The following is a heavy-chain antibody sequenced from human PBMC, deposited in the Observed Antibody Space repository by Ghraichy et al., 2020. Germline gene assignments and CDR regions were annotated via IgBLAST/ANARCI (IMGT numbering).Heavy chain of an antibody. CDR2: IYYSGST. CDR3: ARSPGYYFDL. CDR1: GGSITSYY. Sequence: SETLSLTCTVSGGSITSYYWSWIRQPPGKGLEWIGYIYYSGSTTYNPSLKSRLTISVDTSKNQVSVKLSSVTAADTAVYYCARSPGYYFDLWGQGALGTVSA. J-gene: IGHJ4*02. V-gene: IGHV4-59*01. D-gene: IGHD3-22*01.